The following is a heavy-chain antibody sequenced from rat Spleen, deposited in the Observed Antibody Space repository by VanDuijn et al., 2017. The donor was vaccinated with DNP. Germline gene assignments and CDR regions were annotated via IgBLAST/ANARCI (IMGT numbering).Heavy chain of an antibody. J-gene: IGHJ3*01. Sequence: EVLLVESGGGLVEPGRSMKLSCAASGFTFSSFPMAWVRQTPTRGLEWVATISTHGGSTYYRDSVKGRFTISRDNGKSTLYLQMDSLRSEDTAMYFCARDDSRSPFAYWGQGTLVTVSS. D-gene: IGHD1-2*01. CDR2: ISTHGGST. CDR1: GFTFSSFP. CDR3: ARDDSRSPFAY. V-gene: IGHV5-46*01.